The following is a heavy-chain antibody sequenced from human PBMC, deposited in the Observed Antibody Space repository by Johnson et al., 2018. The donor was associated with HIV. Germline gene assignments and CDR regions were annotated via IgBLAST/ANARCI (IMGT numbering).Heavy chain of an antibody. CDR2: MSCDANNR. V-gene: IGHV3-30-3*01. CDR1: GFTFRNYA. CDR3: ARTCCGGNCYGVNDAFDF. J-gene: IGHJ3*01. D-gene: IGHD2-15*01. Sequence: QVQLVESGGGVVQPGKSLRLSCAASGFTFRNYAMHWVRQAPGKGLEWVALMSCDANNRYYADSVKGQFTISTDNSLNTSYLQMSNLRAEDTAVYYCARTCCGGNCYGVNDAFDFWGQGTMVTVSS.